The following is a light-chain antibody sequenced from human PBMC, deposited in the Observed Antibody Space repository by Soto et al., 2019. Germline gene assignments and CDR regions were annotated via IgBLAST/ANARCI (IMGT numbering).Light chain of an antibody. CDR1: QSISNNY. CDR3: QQYVISVT. CDR2: GAS. V-gene: IGKV3-20*01. Sequence: EIVWTQSPGTLPSSPGDRATLSCRASQSISNNYLAWYQQKPGQAPRLLIYGASNRATGIPERFSGSGSGTDFTLTISRLEPQDSAIYYCQQYVISVTFGQGTRLEIK. J-gene: IGKJ5*01.